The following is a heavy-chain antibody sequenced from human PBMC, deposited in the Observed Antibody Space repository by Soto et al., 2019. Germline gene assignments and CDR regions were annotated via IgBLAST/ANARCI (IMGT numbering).Heavy chain of an antibody. D-gene: IGHD1-26*01. Sequence: ASVKVSCKASGYTFTSYGISWVRQAPGQGLEWMGWISAYNGNTNYAQKLQGRVTMTTDTSTSTAYMELRSLRSDDTAVYYCGRDRGSYRAEYFQHWGQGTLVTVSS. CDR1: GYTFTSYG. CDR2: ISAYNGNT. J-gene: IGHJ1*01. CDR3: GRDRGSYRAEYFQH. V-gene: IGHV1-18*01.